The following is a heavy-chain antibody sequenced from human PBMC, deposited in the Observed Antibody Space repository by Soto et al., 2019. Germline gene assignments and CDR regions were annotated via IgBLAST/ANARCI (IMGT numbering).Heavy chain of an antibody. J-gene: IGHJ6*02. CDR3: ARDFGSDCSSTSCYQDYYYGMDV. V-gene: IGHV1-2*02. D-gene: IGHD2-2*01. Sequence: ASVKVSCKASGYTFTGNYMHWVRQAPGQGLEWMGWINPRNGATKYAQNFQGRVTLTWDTSITTAYMDLSRLRSDDTAVYYCARDFGSDCSSTSCYQDYYYGMDVWGQGTTVTVSS. CDR1: GYTFTGNY. CDR2: INPRNGAT.